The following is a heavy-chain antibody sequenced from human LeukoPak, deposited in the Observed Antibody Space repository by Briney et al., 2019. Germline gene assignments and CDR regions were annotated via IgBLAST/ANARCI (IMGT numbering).Heavy chain of an antibody. CDR1: GFTFSSYS. J-gene: IGHJ4*02. D-gene: IGHD6-19*01. CDR2: IDEASYTI. Sequence: GGSLRLSCAASGFTFSSYSMNWVRQAPGKGLEWVSYIDEASYTIHYADSVKGRFTISRDNAKNSLYLQMNSLRADDTAVYYCARDSGGWYQNVDYWGQGTLVTVSS. CDR3: ARDSGGWYQNVDY. V-gene: IGHV3-48*01.